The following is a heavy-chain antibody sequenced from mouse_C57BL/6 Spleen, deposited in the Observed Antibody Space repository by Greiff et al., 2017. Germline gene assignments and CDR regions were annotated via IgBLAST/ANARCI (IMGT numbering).Heavy chain of an antibody. CDR2: IYPGDGDT. J-gene: IGHJ4*01. CDR1: GYAFSSYW. D-gene: IGHD2-5*01. CDR3: ARQGIYSNFYAMDY. Sequence: QVQLQQSGAELVKPGASVKISCKASGYAFSSYWMNWVKQRPGKGLEWIGQIYPGDGDTNYNGKFKGKATLTADKSSSTAYMPLSSRTSEDSAVYFCARQGIYSNFYAMDYWGQGTSVTVSS. V-gene: IGHV1-80*01.